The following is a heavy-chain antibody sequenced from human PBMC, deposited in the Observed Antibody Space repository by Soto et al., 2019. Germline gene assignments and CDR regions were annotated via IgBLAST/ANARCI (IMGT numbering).Heavy chain of an antibody. CDR2: ITSSGGNA. J-gene: IGHJ5*02. V-gene: IGHV3-11*01. D-gene: IGHD3-16*01. Sequence: QVQLVESGGGLVKPGGSLRLSCAASGFSFKDYYMTWMRQTPEKGLEWISTITSSGGNAYYAASVKGRVTISRDNAHNSLYLQMSGLRAENTALYYCARDMNTNYVNYCDPWGQGTLVTVSS. CDR3: ARDMNTNYVNYCDP. CDR1: GFSFKDYY.